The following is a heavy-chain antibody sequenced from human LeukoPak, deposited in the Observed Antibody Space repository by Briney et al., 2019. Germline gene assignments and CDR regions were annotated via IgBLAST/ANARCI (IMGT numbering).Heavy chain of an antibody. V-gene: IGHV4-34*01. CDR2: IYHSGST. CDR1: GGSFSGYY. Sequence: PSETLSLTCTVYGGSFSGYYWSWIRQPPGKGLEWIGEIYHSGSTNYNPSLKSRVTISVDTSKNQFSLKLSSVTAADTAVYYCARRTIRGVIKYWDQGTLVTVSS. D-gene: IGHD3-10*01. J-gene: IGHJ4*02. CDR3: ARRTIRGVIKY.